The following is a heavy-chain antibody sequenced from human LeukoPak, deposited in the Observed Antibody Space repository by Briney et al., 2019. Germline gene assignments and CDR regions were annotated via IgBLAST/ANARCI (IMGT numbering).Heavy chain of an antibody. D-gene: IGHD3-22*01. Sequence: GESLQISCQGSGYSFTSYWIGWVRQMPGKGLEWMGIIYPGDSDTRYSPSFQGQVTISADKSISTAYLQWSSLKASDTAMYYCATTYYYDSSGYPYYFDYWGQGTLVTVSS. CDR2: IYPGDSDT. J-gene: IGHJ4*02. CDR1: GYSFTSYW. CDR3: ATTYYYDSSGYPYYFDY. V-gene: IGHV5-51*01.